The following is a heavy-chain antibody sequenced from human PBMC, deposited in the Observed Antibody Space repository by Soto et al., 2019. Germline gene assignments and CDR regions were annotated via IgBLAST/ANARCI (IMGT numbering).Heavy chain of an antibody. D-gene: IGHD3-16*01. CDR2: ISSSSSYI. Sequence: PGGSLRLSCAASGFTFSSYSMNWVRQAPGKGLEWVSSISSSSSYIYYADSVKGRFTISRDNAKNSLYLQMNSLRAEDTAVYYCARPALGELTVFSWFDPWGQGTLVTVSS. J-gene: IGHJ5*02. V-gene: IGHV3-21*01. CDR3: ARPALGELTVFSWFDP. CDR1: GFTFSSYS.